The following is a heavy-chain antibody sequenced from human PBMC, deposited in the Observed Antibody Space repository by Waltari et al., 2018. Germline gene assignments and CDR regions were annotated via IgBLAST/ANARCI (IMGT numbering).Heavy chain of an antibody. J-gene: IGHJ4*02. CDR1: GYTFTSYG. CDR2: TSAHNDDT. V-gene: IGHV1-18*01. Sequence: QVQLVQSGTAVKNPGASVKVSCKASGYTFTSYGISWVRQAPGQGLEWMGWTSAHNDDTNYVQRVQGRLTMTTDTSTNTAYRELRSLTSDDTAGYFCARDYYSDYVFDYWGQGTLVIVSS. D-gene: IGHD4-17*01. CDR3: ARDYYSDYVFDY.